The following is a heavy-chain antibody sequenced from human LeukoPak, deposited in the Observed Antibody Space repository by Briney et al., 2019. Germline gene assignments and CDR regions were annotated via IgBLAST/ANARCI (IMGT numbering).Heavy chain of an antibody. V-gene: IGHV1-46*01. CDR1: GGIFSSYA. D-gene: IGHD5-24*01. J-gene: IGHJ3*02. Sequence: ASVKVSCKASGGIFSSYAITWVRQAPGQGLEWMGLINPGGDNTNYAQNFQGRVTMTRDTSTSTVYMELSSLRSEDTAIYYCARIRDGYNDAYDIWGQGTVVTVPS. CDR2: INPGGDNT. CDR3: ARIRDGYNDAYDI.